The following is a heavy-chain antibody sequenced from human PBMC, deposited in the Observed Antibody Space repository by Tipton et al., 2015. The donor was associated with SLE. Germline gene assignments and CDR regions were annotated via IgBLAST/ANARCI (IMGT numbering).Heavy chain of an antibody. V-gene: IGHV1-18*01. J-gene: IGHJ4*02. Sequence: QLVQSGVEVKKPGASVRVSCKASGYTFTTYGISWVRQAPGQGLEWMGWISTYNGNTNYAQKLQGRVTMTSDTSTSTAYMELRSLRSDDTAIYYCARVSVDTAMGVFDFWGQGTLVTVSS. CDR2: ISTYNGNT. CDR3: ARVSVDTAMGVFDF. D-gene: IGHD5-18*01. CDR1: GYTFTTYG.